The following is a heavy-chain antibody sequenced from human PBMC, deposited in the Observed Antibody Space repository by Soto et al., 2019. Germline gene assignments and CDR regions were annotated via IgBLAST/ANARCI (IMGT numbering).Heavy chain of an antibody. Sequence: EVQLVESGGGLVRPGGSLRLSCAASGFTFNTYCMSWVRQAPGKGLEWVANITQDGSEKYYVDSVKGRFTISRDNAENPVYLPMNSLRAEDTAVYFCTSGECNSETYSCFDYWGQGTLVTVSS. V-gene: IGHV3-7*01. D-gene: IGHD1-26*01. CDR2: ITQDGSEK. CDR3: TSGECNSETYSCFDY. CDR1: GFTFNTYC. J-gene: IGHJ4*02.